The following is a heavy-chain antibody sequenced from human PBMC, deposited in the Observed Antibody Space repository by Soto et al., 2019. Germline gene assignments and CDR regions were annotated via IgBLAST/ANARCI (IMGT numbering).Heavy chain of an antibody. D-gene: IGHD6-25*01. V-gene: IGHV1-3*01. J-gene: IGHJ6*03. CDR1: GYTFTSYA. CDR2: INAGNGNT. Sequence: ASVKVSCKASGYTFTSYAMHWVRQAPGQRLEWMGWINAGNGNTKYSQKFQGRVTITRDTSASTAYMELSSLRSEDTAVYYCARGGREEQQRTTRSYYYYYMDVWGKGTTVTVSS. CDR3: ARGGREEQQRTTRSYYYYYMDV.